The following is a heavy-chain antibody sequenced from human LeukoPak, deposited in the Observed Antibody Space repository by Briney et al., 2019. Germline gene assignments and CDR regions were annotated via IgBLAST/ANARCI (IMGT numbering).Heavy chain of an antibody. CDR3: ARLGDGYTMFDY. CDR2: INWNGGST. D-gene: IGHD5-24*01. CDR1: GLSLDDYG. J-gene: IGHJ4*02. Sequence: GGSLRLSCAASGLSLDDYGMSWVRQAPGKGLEWVSGINWNGGSTLYADSVKGRFTISRDNAKNSLYLQMKSLRAEDTALYYCARLGDGYTMFDYWGQGTLVTVSS. V-gene: IGHV3-20*04.